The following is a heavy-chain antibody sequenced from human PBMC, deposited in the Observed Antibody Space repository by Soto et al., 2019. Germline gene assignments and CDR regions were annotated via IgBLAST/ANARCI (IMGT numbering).Heavy chain of an antibody. V-gene: IGHV3-64*01. Sequence: EVQLVESGGGLVQPGGSLRLSCAASGFTFSNYAMHWVRQAPGKGLECVSVISANGDTTYYANSVKDRFTISRDNSKNPQYLQMGSLRAADMAVYYCARARRADVWGQGTTVAVSS. CDR2: ISANGDTT. CDR3: ARARRADV. J-gene: IGHJ6*02. CDR1: GFTFSNYA.